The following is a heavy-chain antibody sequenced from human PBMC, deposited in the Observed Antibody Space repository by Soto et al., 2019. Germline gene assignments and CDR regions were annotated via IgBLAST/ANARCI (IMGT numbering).Heavy chain of an antibody. CDR3: AAAGAGTFDL. V-gene: IGHV3-23*01. Sequence: GGSLRLSCAASGFTFSTYAMSWVRQAPGKGLEWVSTIRSLGDSAYYADSVKGRFTTSKDNSXSXLYXXXXXXRAEDXXLYYCAAAGAGTFDLWGQGTMVTVSS. J-gene: IGHJ3*01. D-gene: IGHD6-13*01. CDR1: GFTFSTYA. CDR2: IRSLGDSA.